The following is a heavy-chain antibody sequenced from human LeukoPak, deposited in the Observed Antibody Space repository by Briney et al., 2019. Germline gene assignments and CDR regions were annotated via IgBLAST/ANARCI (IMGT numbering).Heavy chain of an antibody. CDR3: ARDRRVGYVDY. CDR2: IWYDGSNK. D-gene: IGHD1-1*01. V-gene: IGHV3-33*08. J-gene: IGHJ4*02. CDR1: GFTFSSYV. Sequence: GGSLRLSCAASGFTFSSYVMHWVRQAPGKGLEWVAVIWYDGSNKYYADSVKGRFTISRDNSKNTLYLQMNSLRAEDTAVYYCARDRRVGYVDYWGQGTLVTVSS.